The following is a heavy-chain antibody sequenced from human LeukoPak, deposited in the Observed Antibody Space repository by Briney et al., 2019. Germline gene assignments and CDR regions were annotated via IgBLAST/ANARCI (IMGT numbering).Heavy chain of an antibody. D-gene: IGHD1-1*01. CDR3: ARPNGRDYYYGMDV. CDR1: GFTFSNYA. V-gene: IGHV3-21*01. Sequence: PGGSLRLSCAASGFTFSNYAMNWVRQAPRKGLEWVSSISSSSSYIFYADSVKGRFTLSRDNAKNSLYLQINSLRAEDTAVYYCARPNGRDYYYGMDVWGQGTTVTVSS. CDR2: ISSSSSYI. J-gene: IGHJ6*02.